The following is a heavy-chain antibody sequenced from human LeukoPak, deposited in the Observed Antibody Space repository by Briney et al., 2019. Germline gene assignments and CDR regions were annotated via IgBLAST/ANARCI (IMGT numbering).Heavy chain of an antibody. V-gene: IGHV1-18*01. D-gene: IGHD3-9*01. J-gene: IGHJ3*02. CDR3: ARERKSSYDTLTGYYKSDAFDI. CDR1: GYSLITYG. CDR2: ISAYNGNT. Sequence: GASVKVSRKAAGYSLITYGISWVRQAPGQGLEWMGWISAYNGNTNYAQKLQGRVTVTTDTSTNTAYMELRSLRSDDAAVYYCARERKSSYDTLTGYYKSDAFDIWGQGTMVTVSS.